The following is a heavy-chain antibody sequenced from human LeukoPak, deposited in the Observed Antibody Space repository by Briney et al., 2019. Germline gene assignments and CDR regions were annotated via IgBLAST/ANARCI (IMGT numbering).Heavy chain of an antibody. V-gene: IGHV1-69*13. CDR3: ARDSSAHNSSGWYGLTSQLFTHYYYYMDV. D-gene: IGHD6-19*01. CDR1: GGTFSSYA. Sequence: ASVKVSCKASGGTFSSYAISWVRQAPGQGLEWMGGIIPIFGTANYAQKFQGRVTITADESTSTAYMELSSLRSEDTAVYYCARDSSAHNSSGWYGLTSQLFTHYYYYMDVWGKGTTVTISS. CDR2: IIPIFGTA. J-gene: IGHJ6*03.